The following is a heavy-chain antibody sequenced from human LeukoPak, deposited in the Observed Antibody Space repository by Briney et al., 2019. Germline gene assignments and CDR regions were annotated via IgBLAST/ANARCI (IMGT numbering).Heavy chain of an antibody. V-gene: IGHV4-61*08. CDR3: ATNYGGNSGNAFDI. D-gene: IGHD4-23*01. Sequence: SQTLSLTCTVSGGSISSGGYYWSWIRQPPGKGLEWIGYIYYSGSTNYNPSLKSRVTISVDTSKNQFSLKLSSVTAADTAVYYCATNYGGNSGNAFDIWGQGTMVTVSS. CDR2: IYYSGST. CDR1: GGSISSGGYY. J-gene: IGHJ3*02.